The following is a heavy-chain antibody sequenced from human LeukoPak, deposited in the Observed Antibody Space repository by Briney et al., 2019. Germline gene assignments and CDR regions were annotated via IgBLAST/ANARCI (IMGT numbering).Heavy chain of an antibody. CDR3: ARERAVRFWSGYFPHYFDY. D-gene: IGHD3-3*01. CDR1: GGTFSSYA. V-gene: IGHV1-69*13. Sequence: GASVKVSCKASGGTFSSYAISWARQAPGQGPEWMGGIIPIFGTANYAQKFQGRVTITADESTSTVYMELSSLRSEDTAVYYCARERAVRFWSGYFPHYFDYWGQGTLVTVSS. J-gene: IGHJ4*02. CDR2: IIPIFGTA.